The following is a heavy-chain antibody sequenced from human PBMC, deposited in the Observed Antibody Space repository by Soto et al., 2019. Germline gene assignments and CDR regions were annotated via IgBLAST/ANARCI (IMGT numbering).Heavy chain of an antibody. Sequence: ASVKVSCKASGYTFTIYYMHGVLQSPLQWLDWMGIINPSGGSTSYAQKFQGRVTMTRDTSTSTVYMELSSLRSEDTAVYYCARFGSGTGHWYFDLWGRGTLVTVSS. CDR1: GYTFTIYY. CDR3: ARFGSGTGHWYFDL. CDR2: INPSGGST. V-gene: IGHV1-46*01. D-gene: IGHD3-10*01. J-gene: IGHJ2*01.